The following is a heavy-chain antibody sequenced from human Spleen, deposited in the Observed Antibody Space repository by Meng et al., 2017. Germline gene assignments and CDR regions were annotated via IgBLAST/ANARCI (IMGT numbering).Heavy chain of an antibody. CDR3: ARGTPGRSYSDY. Sequence: QAQLLQSGAEGKKPVASVWPSCKASGYTSASYGISWFRQAPGQGLEWMGWFVSNADTYPAQKFQGRVTMTRDTHTSTDFMELRSLRFDDTAVYYCARGTPGRSYSDYWGQGTLVTVSS. J-gene: IGHJ4*02. D-gene: IGHD3-10*01. V-gene: IGHV1-18*01. CDR1: GYTSASYG. CDR2: FVSNADT.